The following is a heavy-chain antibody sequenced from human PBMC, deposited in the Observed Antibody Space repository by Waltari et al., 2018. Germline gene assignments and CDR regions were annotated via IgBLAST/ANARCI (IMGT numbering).Heavy chain of an antibody. V-gene: IGHV4-59*01. CDR2: IYYSGST. CDR3: ARDLSIAARPGYYGMDV. Sequence: QVQLQESGPGLVKPSETLSLTCTVSGGSISSYYWIWIRQPPGKGLEWIGYIYYSGSTNYNPSLKSRVTISVDTSKNQFSLKLSSVTAADTAVYYCARDLSIAARPGYYGMDVWGQGTTVTVSS. J-gene: IGHJ6*02. D-gene: IGHD6-6*01. CDR1: GGSISSYY.